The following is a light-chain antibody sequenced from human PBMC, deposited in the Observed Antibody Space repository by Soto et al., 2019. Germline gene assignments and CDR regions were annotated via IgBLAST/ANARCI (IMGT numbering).Light chain of an antibody. CDR1: QNINNY. Sequence: DLQMTQSPSSLSASVGDRVAITCQASQNINNYLNWYQQKPGRAPKLLIYDASNLEAGVPSRFRGSGSGTDFTFTISRLQPEDIATYYCQQYENLPTSGQGTRLDIK. CDR3: QQYENLPT. CDR2: DAS. J-gene: IGKJ5*01. V-gene: IGKV1-33*01.